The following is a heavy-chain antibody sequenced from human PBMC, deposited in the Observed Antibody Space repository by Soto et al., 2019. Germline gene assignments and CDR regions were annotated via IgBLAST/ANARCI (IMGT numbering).Heavy chain of an antibody. CDR3: AHLLSPQWHYYYYGMDV. J-gene: IGHJ6*02. CDR2: IYWNDDK. CDR1: GFSLSTSGVG. V-gene: IGHV2-5*01. D-gene: IGHD6-19*01. Sequence: QITLKESGPTLVKPTQTLTLTCTFSGFSLSTSGVGVGWIRQPPGKSLEWLALIYWNDDKRYSPSLKSRLTITKDTSTNQVVLTMTNMDPVDTATYYCAHLLSPQWHYYYYGMDVWGQGTTVTVSS.